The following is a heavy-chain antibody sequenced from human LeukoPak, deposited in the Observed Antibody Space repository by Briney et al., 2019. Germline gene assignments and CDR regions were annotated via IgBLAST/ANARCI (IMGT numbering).Heavy chain of an antibody. CDR2: ITGSGGSR. D-gene: IGHD3-3*01. J-gene: IGHJ4*02. V-gene: IGHV3-23*01. CDR1: GFTFSNYA. CDR3: AKDHYWSIDY. Sequence: PGGSLRLSCAASGFTFSNYAMSWVRQSPGKGLEWVSAITGSGGSRYYADSVKGRFTISRDIAKNTLYLQMNSLRAEDTGVYYCAKDHYWSIDYWGRGTLVTVSS.